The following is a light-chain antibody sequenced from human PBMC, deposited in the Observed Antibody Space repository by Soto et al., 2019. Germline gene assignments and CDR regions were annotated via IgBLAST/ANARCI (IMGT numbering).Light chain of an antibody. CDR2: EVS. J-gene: IGLJ3*02. CDR1: SSDVGGYNH. CDR3: QAYDYSLTAFV. Sequence: QSALTQPASVSGSPGQSITISCTGTSSDVGGYNHVAWYKQYPGKAPKLIIFEVSDRPSGISNRFSGSKSANTASLSISGLQAEEEADYYCQAYDYSLTAFVFGGGTKLTVL. V-gene: IGLV2-14*01.